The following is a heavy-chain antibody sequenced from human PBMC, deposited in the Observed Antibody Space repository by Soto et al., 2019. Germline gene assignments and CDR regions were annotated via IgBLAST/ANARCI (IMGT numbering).Heavy chain of an antibody. CDR2: ISAYNGNT. Sequence: ASVKVSCKASGYTFTSYGISWVRQAPGQGLEWMGWISAYNGNTNYAQKLQGRVTMTTDTSTSTAYMELRSLRSDDTAVYYCARALMHRGKYYYGRDVWGQGTTVVVSS. D-gene: IGHD1-1*01. CDR1: GYTFTSYG. J-gene: IGHJ6*02. CDR3: ARALMHRGKYYYGRDV. V-gene: IGHV1-18*04.